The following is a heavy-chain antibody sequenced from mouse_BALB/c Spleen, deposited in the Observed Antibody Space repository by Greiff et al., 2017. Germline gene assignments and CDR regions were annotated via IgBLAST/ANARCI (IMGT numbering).Heavy chain of an antibody. J-gene: IGHJ2*01. CDR3: ARDRYDDGYYFDY. CDR1: GFTFSSFG. CDR2: ISSGSSTI. Sequence: DVMLVESGGGLVQPGGSRKLSCAASGFTFSSFGMHWVRQAPEKGLEWVAYISSGSSTIYYADTVKGRFTISRDNPKNTLFLQMTSLRSEDTAMYYCARDRYDDGYYFDYWGQGTTLTVSS. V-gene: IGHV5-17*02. D-gene: IGHD2-14*01.